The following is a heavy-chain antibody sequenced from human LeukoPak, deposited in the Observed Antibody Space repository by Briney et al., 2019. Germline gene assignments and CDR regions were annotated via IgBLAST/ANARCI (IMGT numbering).Heavy chain of an antibody. V-gene: IGHV3-23*01. Sequence: GGSLRLSCAASGFTVSSNYMSWVRQAPGKGLEWVSAISGSGDTTHYADSVRGRFSISRDNSKNTVYLQMNSLRVEDTAVYFCAKEHYYSSNWCQYYFDYWGQGTLVTVSS. J-gene: IGHJ4*02. CDR3: AKEHYYSSNWCQYYFDY. CDR2: ISGSGDTT. D-gene: IGHD6-13*01. CDR1: GFTVSSNY.